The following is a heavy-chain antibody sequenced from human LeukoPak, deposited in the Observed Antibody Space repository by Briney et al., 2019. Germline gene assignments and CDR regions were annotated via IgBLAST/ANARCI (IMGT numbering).Heavy chain of an antibody. CDR3: GRHQHSGSYGAFDI. CDR1: GYTFTAYW. V-gene: IGHV5-51*01. Sequence: GESLKISCQGSGYTFTAYWIGWVRQMPGKGLEWVGIIHPGDSDTRYSPSFQGQVTISADKSITTAYLQWSSLKASDTAMYYCGRHQHSGSYGAFDIWGQGTMVPVSS. J-gene: IGHJ3*02. CDR2: IHPGDSDT. D-gene: IGHD1-26*01.